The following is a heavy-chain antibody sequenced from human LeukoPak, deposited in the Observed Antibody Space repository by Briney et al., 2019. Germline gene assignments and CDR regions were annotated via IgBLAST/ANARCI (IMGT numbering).Heavy chain of an antibody. Sequence: ASVKVSCKISVYTLPEVSMHWVRQAPGKGREWMGRFDPEDGETLSAQRFQGRLTMTEDTSADTAYMELSSLTSDDTALYYCATGTVSSSWLGIFDFWGQGTLVTVSS. D-gene: IGHD6-13*01. CDR3: ATGTVSSSWLGIFDF. CDR2: FDPEDGET. V-gene: IGHV1-24*01. J-gene: IGHJ4*02. CDR1: VYTLPEVS.